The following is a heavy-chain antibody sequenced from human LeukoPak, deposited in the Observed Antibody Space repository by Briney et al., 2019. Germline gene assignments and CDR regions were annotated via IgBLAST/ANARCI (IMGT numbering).Heavy chain of an antibody. Sequence: PGGSLRLSCAASGFTSSSYSMNWVRQAPGKGLEWVSSISSSSSYIYYADSVKGRFTISKDNAKNSLYLQMNSLRAEDTAVYYCARDLIPLARLKPGIAAAGRQGWFDPWGQGTLVTVSS. V-gene: IGHV3-21*01. J-gene: IGHJ5*02. CDR3: ARDLIPLARLKPGIAAAGRQGWFDP. D-gene: IGHD6-13*01. CDR1: GFTSSSYS. CDR2: ISSSSSYI.